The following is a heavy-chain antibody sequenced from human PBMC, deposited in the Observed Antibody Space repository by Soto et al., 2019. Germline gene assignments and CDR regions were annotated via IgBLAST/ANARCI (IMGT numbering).Heavy chain of an antibody. CDR2: IIPIFGTA. CDR3: AIIAARAHFDY. Sequence: ASVKVSCKASGGTSSSYAISWVRQAPGQGLEWMGGIIPIFGTANYAQKFQGRVTITADESTSTAYMELSSLRSEDTAVYYCAIIAARAHFDYWGQGTLVTVSS. V-gene: IGHV1-69*13. D-gene: IGHD6-6*01. CDR1: GGTSSSYA. J-gene: IGHJ4*02.